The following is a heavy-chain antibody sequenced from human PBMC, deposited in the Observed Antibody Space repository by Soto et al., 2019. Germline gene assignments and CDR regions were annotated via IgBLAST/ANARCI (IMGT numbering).Heavy chain of an antibody. J-gene: IGHJ6*02. CDR2: INHSGST. CDR3: ASGGGWFGEYGMDD. CDR1: GGSFSGYY. V-gene: IGHV4-34*01. D-gene: IGHD3-10*01. Sequence: PSETLSLTCAVYGGSFSGYYWSWIRQPPGKGLEWIGEINHSGSTNNNPSLKSRVTISVDTSKNQFSLKLSSVTAADTAVYYCASGGGWFGEYGMDDWGQGTTVTVSS.